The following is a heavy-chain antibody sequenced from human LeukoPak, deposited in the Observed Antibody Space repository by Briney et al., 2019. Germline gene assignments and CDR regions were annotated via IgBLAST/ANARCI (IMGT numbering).Heavy chain of an antibody. CDR2: IIPIFGTA. Sequence: SVKVSCKASGGTFSSYAISWVRQAPGQGLEWMGGIIPIFGTANYAQKFQGRGTITTDESTSTDYMELSSLRSEDTAVYYCASLPQSIAAAGTDWFDLWGRGTLVTVSS. CDR3: ASLPQSIAAAGTDWFDL. CDR1: GGTFSSYA. V-gene: IGHV1-69*05. D-gene: IGHD6-13*01. J-gene: IGHJ2*01.